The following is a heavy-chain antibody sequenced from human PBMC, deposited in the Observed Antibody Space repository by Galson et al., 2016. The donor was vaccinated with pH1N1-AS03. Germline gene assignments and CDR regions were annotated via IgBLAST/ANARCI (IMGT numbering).Heavy chain of an antibody. J-gene: IGHJ3*01. D-gene: IGHD3-9*01. CDR1: GFAFNKFW. Sequence: SCAASGFAFNKFWMHWVRQAPGKGLEWVSQIDTDGTSATYADSVKGRFTTSRDNAKNTLYLQMNSLRDEDTAVYYCASDGVFDHKSAFDFWGQGTMVTVSS. CDR3: ASDGVFDHKSAFDF. CDR2: IDTDGTSA. V-gene: IGHV3-74*03.